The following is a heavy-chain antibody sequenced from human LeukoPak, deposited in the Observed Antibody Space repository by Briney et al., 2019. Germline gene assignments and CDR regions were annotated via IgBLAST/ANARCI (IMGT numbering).Heavy chain of an antibody. Sequence: SVKVSCKASGGTFSSYAISWVRQAPGQGLEWMGGIIPIFGTANYAQKFQGRVTITTDESTSTAYMELSSLRSEDTAVYYCARGYYDFWSGQKSYYYYYYYMDVWGKGTTVTVSS. CDR3: ARGYYDFWSGQKSYYYYYYYMDV. D-gene: IGHD3-3*01. V-gene: IGHV1-69*05. CDR2: IIPIFGTA. CDR1: GGTFSSYA. J-gene: IGHJ6*03.